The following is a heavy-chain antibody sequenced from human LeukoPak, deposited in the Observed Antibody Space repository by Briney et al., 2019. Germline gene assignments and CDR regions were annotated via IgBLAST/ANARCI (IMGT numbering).Heavy chain of an antibody. V-gene: IGHV1-69*13. J-gene: IGHJ6*02. CDR3: ARDQSITIFKPADYYYGMDV. D-gene: IGHD3-3*01. Sequence: APVKVSCKASGGTFSSHAISWVRQAPGQGLEWMGGIIPIFGTANYAQKFQGRVTITADESTSTAYMELSSLRSEDTAVYYCARDQSITIFKPADYYYGMDVWGQGTTVTVSS. CDR1: GGTFSSHA. CDR2: IIPIFGTA.